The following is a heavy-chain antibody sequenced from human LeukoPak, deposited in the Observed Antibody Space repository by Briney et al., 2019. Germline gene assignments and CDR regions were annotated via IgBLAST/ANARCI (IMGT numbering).Heavy chain of an antibody. V-gene: IGHV1-46*01. CDR1: GYRFTSQY. CDR3: ARGSSMISIDW. CDR2: INPNSGST. Sequence: ASVKVSCKASGYRFTSQYMHWVRQAPGQGLEWMGVINPNSGSTSYAQKFQGRVTMTRDTSTSTVHVELSGLTSEDTAVFYCARGSSMISIDWWGQGTLVTVPS. D-gene: IGHD3-16*01. J-gene: IGHJ4*02.